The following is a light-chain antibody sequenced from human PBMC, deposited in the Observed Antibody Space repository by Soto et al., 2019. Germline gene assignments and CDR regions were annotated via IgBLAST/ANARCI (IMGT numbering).Light chain of an antibody. J-gene: IGLJ2*01. V-gene: IGLV2-23*01. Sequence: QSALTQPASVSGSPGQSITISCTGTSTDVGSYNLVSWYQHHPGKAPKLMIYDGNKPPSGVSNRFSDSKSGNTASLTISGLQAEDEADYYCCSYAGSSTLVFGGGTKLTVL. CDR1: STDVGSYNL. CDR3: CSYAGSSTLV. CDR2: DGN.